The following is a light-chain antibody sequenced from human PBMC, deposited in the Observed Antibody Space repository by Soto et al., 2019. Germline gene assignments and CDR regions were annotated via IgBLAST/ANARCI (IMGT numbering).Light chain of an antibody. CDR3: HQYGGARWT. Sequence: EIVLTQSPGTLSLSPGERATLSCRASQSVVTNSLAWYQQKPDQAPRLIIYGASNRATGIPDRFSGRGSGTDFTLTISRLEPEDGAVYYCHQYGGARWTFGQGTKVEIK. CDR1: QSVVTNS. CDR2: GAS. V-gene: IGKV3-20*01. J-gene: IGKJ1*01.